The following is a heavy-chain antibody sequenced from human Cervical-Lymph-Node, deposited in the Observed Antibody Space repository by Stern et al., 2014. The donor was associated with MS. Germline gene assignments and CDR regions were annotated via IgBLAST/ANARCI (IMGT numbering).Heavy chain of an antibody. CDR3: AKDLGGSYYHYYYGMDV. CDR1: GFTFSSYG. Sequence: VQLVESGGGVVQPGRSLRLSCAASGFTFSSYGIHWVRQAPGKGLEWVAVGSYDGSNKYYADSVKGRFTITRDNSKNTLYLQMNSLRAEDTAVYYCAKDLGGSYYHYYYGMDVWGQGTTVTVSS. CDR2: GSYDGSNK. J-gene: IGHJ6*02. V-gene: IGHV3-30*18. D-gene: IGHD1-26*01.